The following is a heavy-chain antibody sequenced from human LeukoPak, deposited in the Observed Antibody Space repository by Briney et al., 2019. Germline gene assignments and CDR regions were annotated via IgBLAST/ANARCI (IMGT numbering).Heavy chain of an antibody. V-gene: IGHV3-11*06. CDR1: GFTFTDHY. D-gene: IGHD4-23*01. CDR2: ISSSSSYI. J-gene: IGHJ4*02. Sequence: GGSLRLSCAASGFTFTDHYMSWIRQAPGKGLEWVSSISSSSSYIYYADSVKGRFTISRDNAKNSLYLQMNSLRAEDTAVYYCARVYGDYGGNSRFFDYWGQGTLVTVSS. CDR3: ARVYGDYGGNSRFFDY.